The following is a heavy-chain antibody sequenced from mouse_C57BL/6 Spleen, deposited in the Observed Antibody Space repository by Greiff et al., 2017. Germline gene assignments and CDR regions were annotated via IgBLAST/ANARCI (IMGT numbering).Heavy chain of an antibody. D-gene: IGHD2-10*02. CDR2: IDPSDSYT. CDR1: GYTFTSYW. Sequence: QVQLQQPGAELVMPGASVKLSCKASGYTFTSYWMHWVKQRPGQGLEWIGEIDPSDSYTNYNQKFKGKSTLTVDKSSSTAYMQLSSLTSEDSAVYYCARYGNYTLDYWGQGTTLTVSS. CDR3: ARYGNYTLDY. V-gene: IGHV1-69*01. J-gene: IGHJ2*01.